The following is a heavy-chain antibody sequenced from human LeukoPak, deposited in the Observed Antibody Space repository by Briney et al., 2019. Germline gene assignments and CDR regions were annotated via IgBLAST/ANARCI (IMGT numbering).Heavy chain of an antibody. Sequence: GGSLRLSCAASGFTFSGYTMNWVRQAPGKGLEWVSSITSSSSDISYADSLKGRFTISRDNANTSLYLHMNSRRADDTAVYYCVSGYYYFVYWGQGTLVTVSS. CDR2: ITSSSSDI. D-gene: IGHD3-22*01. CDR3: VSGYYYFVY. V-gene: IGHV3-21*01. J-gene: IGHJ4*02. CDR1: GFTFSGYT.